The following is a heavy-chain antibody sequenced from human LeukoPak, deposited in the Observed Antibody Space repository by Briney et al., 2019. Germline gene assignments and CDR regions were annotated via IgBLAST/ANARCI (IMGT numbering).Heavy chain of an antibody. D-gene: IGHD4-17*01. CDR2: ISSSGSTI. V-gene: IGHV3-11*04. Sequence: GGSLRLSCAASGFTFSDYYMSWIRQAPGKGLEWVSYISSSGSTISYADSVRGRFTISRDNAKNSLYLQMNSLRAEDTAVYYCATTNYGAAAFDIWGQGTMVTVSS. J-gene: IGHJ3*02. CDR1: GFTFSDYY. CDR3: ATTNYGAAAFDI.